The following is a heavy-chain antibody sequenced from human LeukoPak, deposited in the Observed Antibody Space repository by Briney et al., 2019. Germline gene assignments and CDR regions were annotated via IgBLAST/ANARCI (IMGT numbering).Heavy chain of an antibody. J-gene: IGHJ4*02. V-gene: IGHV1-2*06. CDR1: GYSFTSYW. CDR3: TGYSSSWRADY. Sequence: GESLKISCKGSGYSFTSYWIGWVRQAPGQGLEWMGRINPNSGGTNYAQKFQGRVTMTRDTSISTAYMELSRLRSDDTAVYYCTGYSSSWRADYWGQGTLVTVSS. D-gene: IGHD6-13*01. CDR2: INPNSGGT.